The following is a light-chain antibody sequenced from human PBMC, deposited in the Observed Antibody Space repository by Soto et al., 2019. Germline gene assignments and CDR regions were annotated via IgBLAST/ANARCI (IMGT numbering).Light chain of an antibody. CDR1: QSVSNNY. J-gene: IGKJ1*01. CDR2: GAS. V-gene: IGKV3-20*01. Sequence: EIVLTQSPGTLSLSPGERATLSCRASQSVSNNYLAWYQQKPGQAPRLLIYGASSRATGVADRFSGSGSGTEFTLTIDRLEPEDFATYYCQQYGSSPRAFGQGTKVDIK. CDR3: QQYGSSPRA.